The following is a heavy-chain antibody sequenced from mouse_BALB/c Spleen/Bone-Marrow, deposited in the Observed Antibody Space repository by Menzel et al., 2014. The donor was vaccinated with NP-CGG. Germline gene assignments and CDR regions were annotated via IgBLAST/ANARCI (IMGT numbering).Heavy chain of an antibody. CDR3: ARIWAYYAMDY. Sequence: EVMLVESGGGLVQPGGSLKLSCAASGFTFSSYGMSWVRQTPDKRLELVATINSNGGITYYPDSMKGRFTISRDNAKNTLYLQMSSLKSEDTAMYYCARIWAYYAMDYWGQGTSVTVSS. CDR2: INSNGGIT. D-gene: IGHD4-1*01. J-gene: IGHJ4*01. V-gene: IGHV5-6-3*01. CDR1: GFTFSSYG.